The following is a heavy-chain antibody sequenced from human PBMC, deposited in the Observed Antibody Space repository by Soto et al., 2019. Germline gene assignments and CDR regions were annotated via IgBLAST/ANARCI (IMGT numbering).Heavy chain of an antibody. V-gene: IGHV3-23*01. CDR1: GFTFSSYA. J-gene: IGHJ5*02. CDR2: ISGSGGST. D-gene: IGHD2-2*01. Sequence: GGSLRLSCAASGFTFSSYAMSWVRQSPGKGLEWVSAISGSGGSTYYADSVKGRFTISRDNSKNTLYLQMNSLRAEDTAVYYCAKDGGCSSTSCYLAANWFDPWGQGTLVTVSS. CDR3: AKDGGCSSTSCYLAANWFDP.